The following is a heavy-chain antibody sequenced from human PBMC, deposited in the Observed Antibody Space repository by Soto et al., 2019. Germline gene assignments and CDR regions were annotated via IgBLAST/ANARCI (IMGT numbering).Heavy chain of an antibody. CDR3: ARGKSTGSYPYYFDY. CDR2: ISYTSTYI. V-gene: IGHV3-21*01. Sequence: EVQLVESGGGLVKPGGSLRLSCAAAGFTFNSYNMNWVRQAPGKGLEWVSSISYTSTYIYYADSVKGRFTISRDNAQNSLYLQITGLRAEDTAVYYCARGKSTGSYPYYFDYWGQGTLVTVSS. J-gene: IGHJ4*02. D-gene: IGHD1-26*01. CDR1: GFTFNSYN.